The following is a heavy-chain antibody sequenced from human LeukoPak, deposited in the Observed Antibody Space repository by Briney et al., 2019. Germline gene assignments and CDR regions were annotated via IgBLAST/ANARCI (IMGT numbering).Heavy chain of an antibody. J-gene: IGHJ6*02. CDR2: MNPNSGNT. D-gene: IGHD3-3*01. CDR3: ARARFLEWFYYYYSMDV. Sequence: GASVKVSCKASGYTFTSYDINWVRQATGQGLEWMGWMNPNSGNTGYAQKFQGRVTMTRNTSISTAYMELSSLRSEDTAVYYCARARFLEWFYYYYSMDVWGQGTTVTVSS. CDR1: GYTFTSYD. V-gene: IGHV1-8*01.